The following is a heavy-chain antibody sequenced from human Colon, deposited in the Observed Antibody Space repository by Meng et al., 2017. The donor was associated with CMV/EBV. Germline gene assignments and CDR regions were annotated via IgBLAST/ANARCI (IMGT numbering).Heavy chain of an antibody. CDR3: VREGAYGDFDY. D-gene: IGHD5-12*01. CDR2: INGGGSST. CDR1: GFTFHHYW. Sequence: SFLASGFTFHHYWMHWVRQGPGKGLVWVSRINGGGSSTNYADSVKGRFPISRDNAKNTLYLQMNSLRVEDTAVYYCVREGAYGDFDYWGQGTLVTVSS. J-gene: IGHJ4*02. V-gene: IGHV3-74*01.